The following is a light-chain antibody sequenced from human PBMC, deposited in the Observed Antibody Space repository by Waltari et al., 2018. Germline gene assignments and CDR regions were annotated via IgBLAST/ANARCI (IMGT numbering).Light chain of an antibody. CDR3: ASYTTSDSYV. CDR2: DVS. Sequence: QSALTQPASVSGSPGQSITISCAARCLDVGAYIYVSWYQQHPGKAPRIIIYDVSNRPSGVSNRFSGSRSGNTASLTISGLQAEDEADYYCASYTTSDSYVFGTGTEVTVL. CDR1: CLDVGAYIY. V-gene: IGLV2-14*03. J-gene: IGLJ1*01.